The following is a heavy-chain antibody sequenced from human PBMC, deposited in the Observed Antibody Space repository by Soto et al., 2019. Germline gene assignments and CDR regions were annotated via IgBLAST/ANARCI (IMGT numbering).Heavy chain of an antibody. V-gene: IGHV3-74*01. CDR1: GFTFTNYW. CDR3: GSVFEY. CDR2: INNDGSGT. J-gene: IGHJ4*02. Sequence: EVQLVESGGGLVQPGGSLRLSCEASGFTFTNYWMHWVRQDPGKGLVWVSRINNDGSGTSYADSVKGRFTISRDNAKNTLYLQMNSLGVEDTAVYYCGSVFEYWGQGTLVTVSS.